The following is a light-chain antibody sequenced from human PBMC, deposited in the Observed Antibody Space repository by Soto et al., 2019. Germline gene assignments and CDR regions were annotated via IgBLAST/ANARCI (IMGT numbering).Light chain of an antibody. V-gene: IGKV3-20*01. CDR3: QQYGSSHPLT. J-gene: IGKJ4*01. Sequence: EILFTQSPGTLSLSPGESATLSCRASQSVSSSYLAWYQQKPGQATRLLIYGASSRATGIPDRFSGSGSGTDFTLTISRLEPEDFALYYCQQYGSSHPLTFGGGTKVDIK. CDR2: GAS. CDR1: QSVSSSY.